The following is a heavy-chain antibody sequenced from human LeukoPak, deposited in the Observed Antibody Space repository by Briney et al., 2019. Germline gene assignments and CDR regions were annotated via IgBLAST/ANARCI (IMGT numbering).Heavy chain of an antibody. CDR3: AREYYYDSSGYPDYYYYYMDV. D-gene: IGHD3-22*01. CDR2: IYSRVT. V-gene: IGHV4-4*07. Sequence: PSETLSLTCTVSGGSISSYYLSWIRQPAGKGLEWIGRIYSRVTTYNPSLKSRVTMSADTSRNHVSLTLNSVTAADTAVYYCAREYYYDSSGYPDYYYYYMDVWGKGTTVTVSS. J-gene: IGHJ6*03. CDR1: GGSISSYY.